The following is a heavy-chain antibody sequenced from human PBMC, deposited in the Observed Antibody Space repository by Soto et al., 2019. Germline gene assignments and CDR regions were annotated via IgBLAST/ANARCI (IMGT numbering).Heavy chain of an antibody. D-gene: IGHD6-13*01. CDR3: ACSSSLHYYHYGMDV. CDR2: FDPEDGET. V-gene: IGHV1-24*01. CDR1: GYTLTELS. Sequence: GASVKVSCKVSGYTLTELSMHWVRQAPGKGLEWMGGFDPEDGETIYAQKFQGRVTLTEVTSTDTAYMELSSLRSGDTAVYYCACSSSLHYYHYGMDVWGQGTTVTVSS. J-gene: IGHJ6*02.